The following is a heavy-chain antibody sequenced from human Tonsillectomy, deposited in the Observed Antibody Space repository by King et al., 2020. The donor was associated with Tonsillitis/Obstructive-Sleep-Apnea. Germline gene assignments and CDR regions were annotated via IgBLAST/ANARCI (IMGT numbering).Heavy chain of an antibody. D-gene: IGHD6-19*01. CDR1: GFTFSSYG. CDR2: IWYDGSNK. V-gene: IGHV3-33*01. CDR3: ARERNSGWTDAGY. Sequence: VQLVESGGGVVQPGRSLRLSCAASGFTFSSYGMHWVRQAPGKGLEWVAVIWYDGSNKYYADSVKGRFTISRDNSKNTLYLQMNSLRAEDPAVYYCARERNSGWTDAGYWGQGTLVTVSS. J-gene: IGHJ4*02.